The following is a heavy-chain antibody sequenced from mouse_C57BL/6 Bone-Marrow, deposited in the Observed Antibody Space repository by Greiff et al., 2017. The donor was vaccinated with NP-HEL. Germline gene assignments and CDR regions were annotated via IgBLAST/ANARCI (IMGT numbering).Heavy chain of an antibody. D-gene: IGHD1-1*01. J-gene: IGHJ3*01. CDR1: GFTFSSYA. Sequence: EVQGVESGGGLVKPGGSLKLSCAASGFTFSSYAMSWVRQTPEKRLEWVATISDGGSYTYYPDNVKGRFTISRDNAKNNLYLQMSHLKSEDTAMYYCAREGENYGYWFAYWGQGTLVTVSA. CDR2: ISDGGSYT. V-gene: IGHV5-4*01. CDR3: AREGENYGYWFAY.